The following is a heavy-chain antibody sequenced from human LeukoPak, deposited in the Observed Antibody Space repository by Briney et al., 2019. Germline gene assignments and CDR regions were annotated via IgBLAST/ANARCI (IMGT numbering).Heavy chain of an antibody. CDR1: GFTFSRYW. Sequence: AGGSLRLSCAASGFTFSRYWMHWVRQAPGKGLVWVSRINSDGSDTTYADSVKGRFTISRDNAKNTLYLQVNSLRAEDTAVYYCLSGSWYFDYWGQGTLVTDSS. V-gene: IGHV3-74*03. J-gene: IGHJ4*02. CDR3: LSGSWYFDY. D-gene: IGHD6-19*01. CDR2: INSDGSDT.